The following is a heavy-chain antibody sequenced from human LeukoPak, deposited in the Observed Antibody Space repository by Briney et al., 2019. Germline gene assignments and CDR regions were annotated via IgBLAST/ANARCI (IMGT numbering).Heavy chain of an antibody. D-gene: IGHD3-22*01. CDR2: ISYDGSDE. V-gene: IGHV3-30*04. J-gene: IGHJ4*02. CDR1: GLAFSSYS. Sequence: PGGSLRLSCVASGLAFSSYSMHWVRQAPGKGLEWVGVISYDGSDEYYTDSVKGRFTISRDNSKNTVYLQMNSLRADDTAVYYCARLSGYSSGHYYSDYWGQGTLVTVSS. CDR3: ARLSGYSSGHYYSDY.